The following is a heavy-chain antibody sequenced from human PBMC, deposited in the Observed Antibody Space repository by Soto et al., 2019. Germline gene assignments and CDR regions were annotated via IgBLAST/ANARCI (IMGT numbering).Heavy chain of an antibody. CDR3: ARHDSGSYYFSDYYGMDA. J-gene: IGHJ6*02. V-gene: IGHV3-7*03. Sequence: EVQLVESGGGLVQPGGSLRLSCAASGFTFSNYWMSWVRQAPGKGLEWVANIKQDGSEKYYVDSVKARFTISRDNAKNSLYLKMNCLRAGDTGVYYCARHDSGSYYFSDYYGMDARGQGTTVTLSS. CDR1: GFTFSNYW. D-gene: IGHD1-26*01. CDR2: IKQDGSEK.